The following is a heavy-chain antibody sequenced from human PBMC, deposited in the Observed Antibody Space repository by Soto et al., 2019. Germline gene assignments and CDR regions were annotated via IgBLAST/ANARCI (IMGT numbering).Heavy chain of an antibody. CDR3: VRDTWNTTWDYFDY. CDR2: IYSDGSST. J-gene: IGHJ4*02. CDR1: GFTVSSDY. V-gene: IGHV3-74*01. D-gene: IGHD2-2*01. Sequence: GGSLRLSCAASGFTVSSDYITWVPQAPGKGLECVSSIYSDGSSTSYADSVKGRFTISRDNAKNTLYLQMNSLRAEDTAVYYCVRDTWNTTWDYFDYWGRGTLVTVSS.